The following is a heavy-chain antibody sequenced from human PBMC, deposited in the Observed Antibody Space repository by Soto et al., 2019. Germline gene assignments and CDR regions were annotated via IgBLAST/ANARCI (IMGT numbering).Heavy chain of an antibody. Sequence: PSETLSLTCTVSGSSISSYYWSWIRQPPGKGLEWIGYIYYSGSTNYNPSLKSRVTISVDTSKNQFSLKLSSVTAADTAVYYCARRQSGLGYCSGGSCYDSYWFDPWGQGTLVTV. CDR3: ARRQSGLGYCSGGSCYDSYWFDP. CDR1: GSSISSYY. CDR2: IYYSGST. J-gene: IGHJ5*02. D-gene: IGHD2-15*01. V-gene: IGHV4-59*01.